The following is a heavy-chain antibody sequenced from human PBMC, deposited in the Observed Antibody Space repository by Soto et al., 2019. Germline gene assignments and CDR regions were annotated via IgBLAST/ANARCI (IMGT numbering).Heavy chain of an antibody. CDR1: GGSISSYY. Sequence: SETLSLTCTVSGGSISSYYWSWIRQPPGKGLEWIGYIYYSGSTNYNPALKSRVTISVDTSKNQFSLKLSSVTAADTAVYYCARQQWFGEFDPYYMDVWGKGTTVTVSS. CDR3: ARQQWFGEFDPYYMDV. CDR2: IYYSGST. V-gene: IGHV4-59*08. D-gene: IGHD3-10*01. J-gene: IGHJ6*03.